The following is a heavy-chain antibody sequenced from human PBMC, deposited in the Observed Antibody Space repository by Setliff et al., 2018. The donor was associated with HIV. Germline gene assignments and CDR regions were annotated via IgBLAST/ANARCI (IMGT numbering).Heavy chain of an antibody. V-gene: IGHV1-18*01. CDR2: ISANNGAT. CDR3: ARRIAYGTDYDYHYYMDV. Sequence: SVKVSCKASGYTFTNHGFSWVRQAPGQGLEWMGWISANNGATRYAQNFQERVTLTTDTSTSTAYMELRSLTSDDTAMYFCARRIAYGTDYDYHYYMDVWATGTTVTVSS. J-gene: IGHJ6*03. D-gene: IGHD3-10*01. CDR1: GYTFTNHG.